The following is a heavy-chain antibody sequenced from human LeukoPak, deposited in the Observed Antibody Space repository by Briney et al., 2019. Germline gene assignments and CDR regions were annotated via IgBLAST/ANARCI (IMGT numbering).Heavy chain of an antibody. CDR3: ARGKEATVVTPTPLLTTARNFDY. CDR2: INPSGGST. CDR1: GYTFTSYY. J-gene: IGHJ4*02. D-gene: IGHD4-23*01. Sequence: GASVKVSCKASGYTFTSYYMHWVRQAPGQGLEWMGIINPSGGSTSYAQKFQGRVTMTRGTSTSTVYMELSSLRSEDTAVYYCARGKEATVVTPTPLLTTARNFDYWGQGTLVTVSS. V-gene: IGHV1-46*01.